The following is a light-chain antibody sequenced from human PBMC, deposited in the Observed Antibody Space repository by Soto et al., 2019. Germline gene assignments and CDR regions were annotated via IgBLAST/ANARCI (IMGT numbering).Light chain of an antibody. CDR3: QSYDSSLSGSV. J-gene: IGLJ3*02. V-gene: IGLV1-40*01. CDR2: GNS. Sequence: QSVLTQPPSVSGAPGQRVTISCTGSSSNIGAGYDVHWYQQLPGTAPKLLIYGNSNRPSGVPDRFSGSKSGTSASLAITGXQAXXEADYYCQSYDSSLSGSVFGGGTKLTVL. CDR1: SSNIGAGYD.